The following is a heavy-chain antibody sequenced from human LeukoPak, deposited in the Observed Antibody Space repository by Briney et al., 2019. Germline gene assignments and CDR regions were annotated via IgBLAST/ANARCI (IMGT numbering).Heavy chain of an antibody. CDR2: ISAYNGNT. Sequence: GASVKVSCKASGYTFTSYGISWVRQAPGQGLEWMGWISAYNGNTNYAQKLRGRVTMTTDTSTSTAYMELRSLRSDDTAVYYCARVQYSSSSFWPNYYYYYMDVWGKGTTVTVSS. J-gene: IGHJ6*03. CDR3: ARVQYSSSSFWPNYYYYYMDV. CDR1: GYTFTSYG. D-gene: IGHD6-6*01. V-gene: IGHV1-18*01.